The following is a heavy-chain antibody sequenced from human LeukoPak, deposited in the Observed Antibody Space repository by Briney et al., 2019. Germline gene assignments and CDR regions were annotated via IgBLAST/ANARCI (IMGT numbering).Heavy chain of an antibody. V-gene: IGHV3-23*01. D-gene: IGHD6-19*01. Sequence: GGSLRLSCAASGFTFSSYWMHWVRQAPGKGLVWVSAISGSGGSTYYADTVKGRFTISRDNSKNTLFLQMNSLRADDTAVYYCARSSSGWHDYWGQGTLVNVSS. CDR2: ISGSGGST. J-gene: IGHJ4*02. CDR1: GFTFSSYW. CDR3: ARSSSGWHDY.